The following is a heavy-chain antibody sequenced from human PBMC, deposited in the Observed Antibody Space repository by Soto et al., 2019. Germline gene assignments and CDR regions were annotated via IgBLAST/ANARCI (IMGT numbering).Heavy chain of an antibody. CDR1: GGTFTIYV. CDR2: LIPIFGAA. Sequence: QVQLVQSGAEVRQPGSSVKVSCKISGGTFTIYVISWLRQAPGQGLEWMGGLIPIFGAANLAQKFQGRVTITADESTSTVNMELSSLTSEDTAVYYCARGRSSPNFDPWGQGTLVTVSS. J-gene: IGHJ5*02. CDR3: ARGRSSPNFDP. D-gene: IGHD6-6*01. V-gene: IGHV1-69*01.